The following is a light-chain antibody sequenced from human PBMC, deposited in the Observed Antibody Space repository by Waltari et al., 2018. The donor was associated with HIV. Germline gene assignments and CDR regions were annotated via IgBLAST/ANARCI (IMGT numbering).Light chain of an antibody. J-gene: IGLJ1*01. CDR1: TGAVTNHNY. CDR2: RTA. Sequence: QTVVTQEPSLSVSPGGTVTFTCASRTGAVTNHNYPNWFQQKPGQTPRALIYRTAKKPSGTPAPFPGSLLVGKAALTLSGVQSEDEAEYYCLLYFDGVHVVGTGTKVTVL. V-gene: IGLV7-43*01. CDR3: LLYFDGVHV.